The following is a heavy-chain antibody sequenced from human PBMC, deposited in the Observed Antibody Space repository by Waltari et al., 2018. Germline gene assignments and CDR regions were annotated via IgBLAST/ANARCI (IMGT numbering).Heavy chain of an antibody. Sequence: QLQLQESGPRLVKPSGTLSLTCAVSGDSMSSTDWWSWVRQSPGKGLQWIGQVQRSGRTNYNPSFASRVSISVDTSTNQFSLRVTSATAADTAVYFCARDRGRGIYLDTWGQGTLVTVSP. J-gene: IGHJ5*02. V-gene: IGHV4-4*02. CDR1: GDSMSSTDW. D-gene: IGHD2-15*01. CDR2: VQRSGRT. CDR3: ARDRGRGIYLDT.